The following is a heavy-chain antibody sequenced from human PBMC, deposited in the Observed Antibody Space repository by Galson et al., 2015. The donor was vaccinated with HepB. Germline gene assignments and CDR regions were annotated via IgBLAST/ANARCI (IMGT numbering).Heavy chain of an antibody. CDR3: AKAGCTITSCYGGDFDN. J-gene: IGHJ4*02. V-gene: IGHV3-23*01. CDR2: ISGSGGST. Sequence: SLRLSCAASGFTFSNYAMSWVRQAPGKGLEWVSSISGSGGSTYYADSVKGRFTISRDNSKNTIYMQMNSLSAEDTAIYYCAKAGCTITSCYGGDFDNWGQGTLVTVSS. CDR1: GFTFSNYA. D-gene: IGHD2-2*01.